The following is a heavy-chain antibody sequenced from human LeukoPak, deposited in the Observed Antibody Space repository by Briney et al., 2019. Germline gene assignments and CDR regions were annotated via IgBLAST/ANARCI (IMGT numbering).Heavy chain of an antibody. J-gene: IGHJ3*02. CDR1: RFTFSSHW. V-gene: IGHV3-7*01. CDR2: TKQHGSEK. CDR3: ARERNTAIVTAFDI. Sequence: GGSLRLSCVASRFTFSSHWMSWVRQAPGKGLEWVANTKQHGSEKYYVDSVKGRFTISRDNAKNSLYLQMNSLRAEDTAVYFCARERNTAIVTAFDIWGQGTMVTVSS. D-gene: IGHD5-18*01.